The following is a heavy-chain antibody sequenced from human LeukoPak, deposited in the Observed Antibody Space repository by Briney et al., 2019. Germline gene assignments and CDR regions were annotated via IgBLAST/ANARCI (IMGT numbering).Heavy chain of an antibody. CDR2: INPNSGGT. J-gene: IGHJ4*02. D-gene: IGHD1-26*01. CDR3: ARDRRWELLDY. Sequence: ASVKVSCKASGYTFTSYGISWVRQAPGQGLEWMGWINPNSGGTNFAQKFQGRVTMTRDTSISTAYMDLSRLRSDDTAVYYCARDRRWELLDYWGQGTLVTVSS. V-gene: IGHV1-2*02. CDR1: GYTFTSYG.